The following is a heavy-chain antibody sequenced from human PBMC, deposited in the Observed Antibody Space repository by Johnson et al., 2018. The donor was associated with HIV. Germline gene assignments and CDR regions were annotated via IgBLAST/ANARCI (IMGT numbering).Heavy chain of an antibody. CDR1: GFTISSNY. D-gene: IGHD3-3*01. V-gene: IGHV3-66*02. Sequence: VQLVESGGGLVQPGGSLRLSCAASGFTISSNYMSWVRQAPGTGLEWVSLIYSGGSPYYADSVKGRFTTPRDNSRNTLYLQMNSLRAEDTAVYYCARDQAIFGVVLASDAFDIWGQGTMVTVSS. CDR3: ARDQAIFGVVLASDAFDI. J-gene: IGHJ3*02. CDR2: IYSGGSP.